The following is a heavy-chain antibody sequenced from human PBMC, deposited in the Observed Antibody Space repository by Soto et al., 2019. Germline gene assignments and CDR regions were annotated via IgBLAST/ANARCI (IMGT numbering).Heavy chain of an antibody. CDR2: IYSGGST. D-gene: IGHD6-13*01. J-gene: IGHJ4*02. CDR1: GFTISSNY. CDR3: ARDSSNWSYFAY. V-gene: IGHV3-66*01. Sequence: GGSLRLSCAASGFTISSNYMNWVRQAPGKGLEWVSVIYSGGSTYYADSVKGRFTISRDNSKNTLYLQMNSLRAEDTAVYYCARDSSNWSYFAYWGQGTLVPVSS.